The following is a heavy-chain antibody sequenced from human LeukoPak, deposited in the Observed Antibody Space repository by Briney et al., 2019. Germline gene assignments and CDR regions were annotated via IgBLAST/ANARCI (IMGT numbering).Heavy chain of an antibody. Sequence: GGSLRLSCAASGFTFSSYAMSWVRQAPGKGLEWVSAISGSGGSRYYADSVKGRFTISRDNSKNTLYLQMNSLRAEDTAVYYCAKDLQVAGTWFWGQGTLVTVSS. J-gene: IGHJ4*02. D-gene: IGHD6-19*01. CDR3: AKDLQVAGTWF. CDR1: GFTFSSYA. CDR2: ISGSGGSR. V-gene: IGHV3-23*01.